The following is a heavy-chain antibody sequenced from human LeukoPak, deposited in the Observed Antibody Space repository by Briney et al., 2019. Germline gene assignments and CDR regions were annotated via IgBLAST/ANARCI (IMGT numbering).Heavy chain of an antibody. CDR1: GYTFTGYY. CDR2: ISAYNGNT. V-gene: IGHV1-18*04. J-gene: IGHJ3*02. CDR3: ARGGDTIGSIRSPFDI. Sequence: ASVKVSCKASGYTFTGYYMHWVRQAPGQGLEWMGWISAYNGNTNYAQKLQGRVTMTTDTSTSTAYMELRSLRSDDTAVYYCARGGDTIGSIRSPFDIWGQGTMVTVSS. D-gene: IGHD3-22*01.